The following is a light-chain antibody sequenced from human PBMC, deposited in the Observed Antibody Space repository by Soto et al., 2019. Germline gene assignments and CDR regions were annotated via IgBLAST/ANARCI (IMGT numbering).Light chain of an antibody. V-gene: IGKV1-5*03. CDR1: QSISSW. CDR2: KAS. Sequence: IQMTHSPSTLSGSVGDRVTITCRASQSISSWLAWYQQKPGKAPKLLIYKASSLESGVPSRFSGSGSGTDFTLTISSLQPEDFATYYCQELNSYPRKFGQGTRLEIK. J-gene: IGKJ5*01. CDR3: QELNSYPRK.